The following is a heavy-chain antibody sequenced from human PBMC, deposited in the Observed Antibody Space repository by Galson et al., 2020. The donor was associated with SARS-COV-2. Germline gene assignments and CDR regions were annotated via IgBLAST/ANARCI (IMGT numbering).Heavy chain of an antibody. Sequence: ASVKVSCKASGGTFSSYAISWVRQAPGQGLEWMGRIIPILGIANYAQKFQGRVTITADKSTSTAYMELSSLRSEDTAVYYCARAFTAGTSPTHWPFDPWGQGTLVTVSS. V-gene: IGHV1-69*04. CDR1: GGTFSSYA. D-gene: IGHD6-13*01. CDR3: ARAFTAGTSPTHWPFDP. J-gene: IGHJ5*02. CDR2: IIPILGIA.